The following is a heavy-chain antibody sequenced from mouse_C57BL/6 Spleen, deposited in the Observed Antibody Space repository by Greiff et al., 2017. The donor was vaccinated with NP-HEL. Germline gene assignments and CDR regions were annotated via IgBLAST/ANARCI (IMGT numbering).Heavy chain of an antibody. V-gene: IGHV1-80*01. Sequence: VQLQESGAELVKPGASVKISCKASGYAFSSYWMNWVKQRPGKGLEWIGQIYPGDGDTNYNGKFKGKATLTADKSSSTAYMQLSSLTSEDSAVYFCERWDGYSAMDYWGQGTSVTVSS. CDR3: ERWDGYSAMDY. D-gene: IGHD2-3*01. J-gene: IGHJ4*01. CDR2: IYPGDGDT. CDR1: GYAFSSYW.